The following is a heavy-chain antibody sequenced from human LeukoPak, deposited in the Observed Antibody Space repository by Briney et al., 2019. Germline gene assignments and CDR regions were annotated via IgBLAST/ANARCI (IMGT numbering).Heavy chain of an antibody. CDR1: GFTFGSYA. CDR2: ISYDGSNK. D-gene: IGHD4-17*01. J-gene: IGHJ6*02. CDR3: ARDYGDSPHDRYYYYYGMDV. V-gene: IGHV3-30-3*01. Sequence: GGSLRLSCAASGFTFGSYAMHWVRQAPGKGLEWVAVISYDGSNKYYADSVKGRFTISRDNSKNTLYLQMNSLRAEDTAVYYCARDYGDSPHDRYYYYYGMDVWGQGTTVTVSS.